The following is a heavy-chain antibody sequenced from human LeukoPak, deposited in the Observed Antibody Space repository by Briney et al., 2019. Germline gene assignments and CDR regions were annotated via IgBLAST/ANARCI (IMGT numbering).Heavy chain of an antibody. Sequence: PSETLSLTCTVSGGSFSSGDYSWNWIRQPAGRGLEWIGRIYTSGSTNYNPSLKSRVTMSVDTSKNQFSLKLSSVTAADTAVYYCARAGSSGWAFDIWGQGTMATVSS. D-gene: IGHD1-26*01. J-gene: IGHJ3*02. CDR1: GGSFSSGDYS. CDR3: ARAGSSGWAFDI. V-gene: IGHV4-61*02. CDR2: IYTSGST.